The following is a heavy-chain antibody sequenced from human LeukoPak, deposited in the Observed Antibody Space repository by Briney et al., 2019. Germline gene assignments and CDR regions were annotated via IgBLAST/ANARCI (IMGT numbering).Heavy chain of an antibody. Sequence: PSETLSLTCNVSACAISGYYWSWIRQPPGKGLEWIGYISYSGTTTYNPSLKSRVTMSVDTSKNQFSLNVSSVTAADKAVYYCARGGYYDSGGYYYVHSWGQGTLVTVSS. CDR1: ACAISGYY. CDR2: ISYSGTT. J-gene: IGHJ4*02. V-gene: IGHV4-59*01. CDR3: ARGGYYDSGGYYYVHS. D-gene: IGHD3-22*01.